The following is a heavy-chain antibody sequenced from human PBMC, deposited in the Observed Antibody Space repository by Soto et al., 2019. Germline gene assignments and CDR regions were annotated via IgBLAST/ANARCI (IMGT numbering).Heavy chain of an antibody. Sequence: SETLSLTCTVSGGSISSYHWSWIRQPPGKGLKWIGYIYYSGSTNYNPSLKSRVTISVDTSKNQFSLKLSSVTAADTAVYYSARHITVAGTFLDYWGQGTLVTVSS. J-gene: IGHJ4*02. CDR1: GGSISSYH. CDR3: ARHITVAGTFLDY. D-gene: IGHD6-19*01. CDR2: IYYSGST. V-gene: IGHV4-59*08.